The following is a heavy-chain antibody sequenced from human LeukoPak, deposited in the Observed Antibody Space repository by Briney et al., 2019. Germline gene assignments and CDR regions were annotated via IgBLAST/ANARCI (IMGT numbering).Heavy chain of an antibody. CDR3: ARDRPPGYSSGWPEYFHH. D-gene: IGHD6-19*01. V-gene: IGHV3-21*01. CDR2: LSGSSNYI. CDR1: GFTFSSYS. J-gene: IGHJ1*01. Sequence: GGSLRLSCAASGFTFSSYSMNWVRPAPGKGLEWGSSLSGSSNYIYYADSVKGRFTISRDNAKNSLYLQMNSLRAEDTAVYYCARDRPPGYSSGWPEYFHHWGQGTLVTVSS.